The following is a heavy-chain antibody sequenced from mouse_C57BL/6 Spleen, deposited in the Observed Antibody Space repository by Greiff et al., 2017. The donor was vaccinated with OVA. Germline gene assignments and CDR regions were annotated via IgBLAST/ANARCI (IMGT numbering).Heavy chain of an antibody. Sequence: EVQLQQSGPELVKPGASVKIPCKASGYTFPDYNMDWVKQSHGKSLEWIGDINPNNGGTIYNQKFKGKATLTVDKSSSTAYMELRSLTSEDTAVYYCARSRGYYGSSYAWFAYWGQGTLVTVSA. CDR3: ARSRGYYGSSYAWFAY. CDR2: INPNNGGT. J-gene: IGHJ3*01. V-gene: IGHV1-18*01. CDR1: GYTFPDYN. D-gene: IGHD1-1*01.